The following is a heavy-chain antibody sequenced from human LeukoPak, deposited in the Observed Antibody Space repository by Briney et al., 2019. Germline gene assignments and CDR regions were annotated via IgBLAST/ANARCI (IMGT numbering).Heavy chain of an antibody. Sequence: GASVKVSCKASGFTFTSSAVQWVRQARGQRLEWIGWIVVGSGNTNYAQKFQERVTITRDMSTSTAYMELSSLRSEDTAVYYCARGGDFWSGYYTGNYWGQGTLVTVSS. CDR1: GFTFTSSA. J-gene: IGHJ4*02. CDR3: ARGGDFWSGYYTGNY. D-gene: IGHD3-3*01. CDR2: IVVGSGNT. V-gene: IGHV1-58*01.